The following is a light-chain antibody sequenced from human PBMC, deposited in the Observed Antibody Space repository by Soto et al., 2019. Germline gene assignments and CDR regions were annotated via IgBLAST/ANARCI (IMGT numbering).Light chain of an antibody. J-gene: IGKJ4*01. CDR3: QQRSNWPLT. Sequence: EIVLTQSPATLSLSPGERATLSCRASQSVSSYLAWYQQKPGQAPRLLIYDASNRATGIPARFSGSGSGTDFTLTTSSLEPEDFAVYYCQQRSNWPLTFGGGNKLEIK. CDR1: QSVSSY. V-gene: IGKV3-11*01. CDR2: DAS.